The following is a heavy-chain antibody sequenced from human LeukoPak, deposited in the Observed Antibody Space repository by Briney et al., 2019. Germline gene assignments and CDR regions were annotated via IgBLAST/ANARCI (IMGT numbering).Heavy chain of an antibody. CDR3: ARVLQYQLLSFLGMDV. CDR1: GGSFSGYY. J-gene: IGHJ6*02. CDR2: INHSGST. V-gene: IGHV4-34*01. D-gene: IGHD2-2*01. Sequence: SETLSLTCAVYGGSFSGYYWSWLRQPPGKGLEWIGEINHSGSTNYNPSLTSRVTISVDTSKNQFSLKLSSVTAADTAVYYCARVLQYQLLSFLGMDVWGQGTTVTVSS.